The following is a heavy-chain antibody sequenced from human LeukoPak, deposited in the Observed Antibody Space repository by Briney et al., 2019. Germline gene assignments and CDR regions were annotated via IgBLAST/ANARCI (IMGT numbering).Heavy chain of an antibody. V-gene: IGHV4-59*12. CDR2: IYYSGST. CDR1: GGSISSYY. CDR3: ARLRILRDYVSSFDY. D-gene: IGHD3-16*01. Sequence: SQTLSLTCAVSGGSISSYYWSWIRQPPGKGLEWIGYIYYSGSTNYNPSLKSRVTISVDTSKNQFSLKLSSVTAAETAVYYCARLRILRDYVSSFDYWGQGTLVTVSS. J-gene: IGHJ4*02.